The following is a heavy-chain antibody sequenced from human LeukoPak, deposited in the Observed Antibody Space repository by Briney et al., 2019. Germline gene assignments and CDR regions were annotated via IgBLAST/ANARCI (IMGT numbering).Heavy chain of an antibody. CDR1: GYTFTDYN. Sequence: ASVTLSCKASGYTFTDYNIHWVRQAPGQGLEWMGWISPNTGGTKYAQEFQGRVTVTRDTSIGTAYMELSRLRSDDTAMYYCARPVLRLSGAFEFWGQGTPVLVSS. CDR3: ARPVLRLSGAFEF. D-gene: IGHD3-16*01. J-gene: IGHJ4*02. CDR2: ISPNTGGT. V-gene: IGHV1-2*02.